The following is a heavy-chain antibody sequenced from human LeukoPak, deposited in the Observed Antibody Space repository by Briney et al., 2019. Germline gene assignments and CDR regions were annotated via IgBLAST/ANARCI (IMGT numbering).Heavy chain of an antibody. CDR2: INPGGDST. Sequence: GASVKVSCKASGYTFTSYYMHWVRQAPGQGLEWMGIINPGGDSTSYAQKFQGRVTMTRDMSTSTVYMELSSLRSEDTAVYYCARDGLYYYDSSGYSPDYYYYYMDVWGKGTTVTVSS. D-gene: IGHD3-22*01. CDR1: GYTFTSYY. V-gene: IGHV1-46*01. J-gene: IGHJ6*03. CDR3: ARDGLYYYDSSGYSPDYYYYYMDV.